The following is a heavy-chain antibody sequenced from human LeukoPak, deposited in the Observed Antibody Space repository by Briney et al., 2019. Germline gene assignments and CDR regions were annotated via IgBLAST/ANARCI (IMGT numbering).Heavy chain of an antibody. Sequence: PGGSLRLSCAASGFTFSGSAMHWVRQASGKGLEWVGRITSKANSYATAYAASVKGRFTISRDDSKNTAYLQTNSLKTEDTAVYYCTRALGYCSGGSCTGDYWGQGTLVTVSS. CDR1: GFTFSGSA. CDR2: ITSKANSYAT. J-gene: IGHJ4*02. D-gene: IGHD2-15*01. CDR3: TRALGYCSGGSCTGDY. V-gene: IGHV3-73*01.